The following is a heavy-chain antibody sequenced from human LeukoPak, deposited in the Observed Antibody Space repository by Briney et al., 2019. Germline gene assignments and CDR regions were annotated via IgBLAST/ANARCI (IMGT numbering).Heavy chain of an antibody. CDR1: GYTLTELS. CDR2: FDPEDGET. D-gene: IGHD4-17*01. Sequence: GASVTVSCTVSGYTLTELSMHWVRQAPGKGLEWMGGFDPEDGETIYAQKFQGRVTMTEDTSTDTAHMELSSLRSEDTAVYYCATESGYGDQVFDYWGQGTLVTVSS. V-gene: IGHV1-24*01. J-gene: IGHJ4*02. CDR3: ATESGYGDQVFDY.